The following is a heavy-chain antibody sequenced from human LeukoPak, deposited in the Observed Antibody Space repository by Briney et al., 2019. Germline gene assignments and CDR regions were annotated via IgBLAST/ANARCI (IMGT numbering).Heavy chain of an antibody. CDR3: ARYGRGWYVFRDY. Sequence: SETLSLTCTVSGGSISSSSYYWGWIRQPPGKGLEWIGSIYYSGSTYYNPSLKSRVTISVDTSKNQFSLKLSSVTAADTAVYYCARYGRGWYVFRDYWGQGTLVTVSS. CDR2: IYYSGST. D-gene: IGHD6-19*01. CDR1: GGSISSSSYY. J-gene: IGHJ4*02. V-gene: IGHV4-39*01.